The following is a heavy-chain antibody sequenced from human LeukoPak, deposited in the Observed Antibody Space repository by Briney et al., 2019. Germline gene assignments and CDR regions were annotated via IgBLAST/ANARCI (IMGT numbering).Heavy chain of an antibody. Sequence: PGESLKISCKAFGYSFTSYWIGWVRQMPGKGLEWMGVIYLGDSETRYSPSFQGQVTISADKSISTAYLQWSSLKASDSAMYYCARGSSTWYWDYWGQGTLVTVSS. V-gene: IGHV5-51*01. J-gene: IGHJ4*02. CDR3: ARGSSTWYWDY. CDR2: IYLGDSET. D-gene: IGHD6-13*01. CDR1: GYSFTSYW.